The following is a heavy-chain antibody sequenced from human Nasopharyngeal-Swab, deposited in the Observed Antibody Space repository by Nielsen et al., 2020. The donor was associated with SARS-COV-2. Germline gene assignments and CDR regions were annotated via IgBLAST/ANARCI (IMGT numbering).Heavy chain of an antibody. Sequence: SVKVSCKASGGTFSNLAISWVRQAPGQGLEWMGGIILIFGTANYAQKLQGRVTMTRDTSTSTVYMELSSLRSEDTAVYYCARDHYSNYGLGWFDPWGQGTLVTVSS. V-gene: IGHV1-69*05. CDR1: GGTFSNLA. J-gene: IGHJ5*02. CDR3: ARDHYSNYGLGWFDP. CDR2: IILIFGTA. D-gene: IGHD4-11*01.